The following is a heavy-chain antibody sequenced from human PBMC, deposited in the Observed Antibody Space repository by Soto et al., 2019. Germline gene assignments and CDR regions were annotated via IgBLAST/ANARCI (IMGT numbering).Heavy chain of an antibody. D-gene: IGHD4-17*01. CDR2: INHSGST. J-gene: IGHJ4*02. CDR3: ARESRYGDYMRDY. V-gene: IGHV4-34*01. CDR1: GGSFSGYY. Sequence: SETLSLTCAVYGGSFSGYYWSWIRQPPGKGLEWIGEINHSGSTNYNPSLKSRVTISVDTSKNQFSLKLSSVTAADTAVYYCARESRYGDYMRDYWGQGTLVTVS.